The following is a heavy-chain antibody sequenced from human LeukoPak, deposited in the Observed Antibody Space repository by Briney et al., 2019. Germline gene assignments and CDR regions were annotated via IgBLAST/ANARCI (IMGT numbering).Heavy chain of an antibody. CDR2: ISYDGSNK. V-gene: IGHV3-30*04. Sequence: GGSLRLSCAASGFTFRTYAVHWVRQAPGKGLEWVAVISYDGSNKYYADSVKGRFTISRDNSKNTLYLQMNSLRAEDTAVYYCAKDLLTYGDLLGYFDYWGQGTLVTVSS. D-gene: IGHD4-17*01. J-gene: IGHJ4*02. CDR1: GFTFRTYA. CDR3: AKDLLTYGDLLGYFDY.